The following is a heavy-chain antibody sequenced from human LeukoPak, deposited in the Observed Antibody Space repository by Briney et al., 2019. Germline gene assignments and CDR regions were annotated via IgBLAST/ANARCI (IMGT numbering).Heavy chain of an antibody. J-gene: IGHJ4*02. CDR1: GFTFSSYA. Sequence: SGGSLRLSCAASGFTFSSYAMSWVRQAPGKGLEWVSAISGSGGSTYYADSVKGRFTISRDNSKNTLYLQMNSLRAEDTAVYYCAKDHVRGVTPFDYWGQGTLVTVSS. CDR2: ISGSGGST. CDR3: AKDHVRGVTPFDY. D-gene: IGHD3-10*01. V-gene: IGHV3-23*01.